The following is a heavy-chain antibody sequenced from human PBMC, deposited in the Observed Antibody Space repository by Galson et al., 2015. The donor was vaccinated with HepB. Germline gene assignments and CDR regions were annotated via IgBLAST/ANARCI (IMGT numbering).Heavy chain of an antibody. V-gene: IGHV1-18*01. J-gene: IGHJ4*02. CDR2: ISAYNGNT. CDR3: ARDSAAGTIRYFDF. CDR1: GYTFTSYG. D-gene: IGHD6-13*01. Sequence: SVKVSCKASGYTFTSYGISWVRQAPGQGLEWMGWISAYNGNTNYAQKLQGRVTMTTDTSTNTAYMELRSLRSDDTAIYYCARDSAAGTIRYFDFWGQGTLVTVSS.